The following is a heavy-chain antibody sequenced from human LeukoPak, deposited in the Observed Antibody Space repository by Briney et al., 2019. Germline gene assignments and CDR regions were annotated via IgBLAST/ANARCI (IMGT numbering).Heavy chain of an antibody. CDR3: TRSASVDIGGRPDFCYFDL. Sequence: GGSLKLSCAGSGFSFNGYGLHWVRQASGKGLEWIGRIRSKANYYATAYVESVKGRFIVSRDDSKRSAYLQMNDLKTEDTAVYYCTRSASVDIGGRPDFCYFDLWGRGTLVTVSS. J-gene: IGHJ2*01. CDR1: GFSFNGYG. V-gene: IGHV3-73*01. D-gene: IGHD1-26*01. CDR2: IRSKANYYAT.